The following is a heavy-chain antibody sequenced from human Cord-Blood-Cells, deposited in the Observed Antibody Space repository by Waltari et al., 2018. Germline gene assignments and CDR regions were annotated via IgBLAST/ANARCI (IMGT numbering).Heavy chain of an antibody. J-gene: IGHJ6*02. Sequence: QVQLVQSGAEVKKPGASVKVSCKASGYTFTGYYMHWVRQAPGQGLEWMGWINPNRGGTNYAQKFQGRVTMTRDTSISTAYMERSRLRSDDTAVYYCARQCNYYYYGMDVWGQGTTVTVSS. V-gene: IGHV1-2*02. CDR2: INPNRGGT. D-gene: IGHD2-8*01. CDR1: GYTFTGYY. CDR3: ARQCNYYYYGMDV.